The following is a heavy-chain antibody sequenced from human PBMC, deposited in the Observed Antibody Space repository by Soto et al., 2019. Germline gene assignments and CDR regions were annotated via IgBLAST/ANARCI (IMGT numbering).Heavy chain of an antibody. Sequence: QVQLQESGPGLVKPSETLSLTCTVSGGSISSYYWNWIRQPPGKGLEWIGYIYFRGSTNYNPSPKSRVPISVETSKKQFSLKLSPVTAAGTAGYYCARDPGGRYDYWGQGTLVTVSS. CDR3: ARDPGGRYDY. CDR2: IYFRGST. V-gene: IGHV4-59*01. D-gene: IGHD2-15*01. J-gene: IGHJ4*02. CDR1: GGSISSYY.